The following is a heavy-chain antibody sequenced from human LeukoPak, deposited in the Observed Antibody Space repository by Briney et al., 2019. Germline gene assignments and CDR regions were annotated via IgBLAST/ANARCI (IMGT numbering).Heavy chain of an antibody. CDR2: IYHSGST. D-gene: IGHD3-9*01. CDR3: ASIYDILTGYYWFDP. J-gene: IGHJ5*02. Sequence: MPSETLSLTCTVSGGSISSSNWWSWVRQPPGKGLEWIGEIYHSGSTNYNPSLKSRVTISVDKSKNQFSLKLSSVTAADTAVYYCASIYDILTGYYWFDPWGQGTLVTVSS. CDR1: GGSISSSNW. V-gene: IGHV4-4*02.